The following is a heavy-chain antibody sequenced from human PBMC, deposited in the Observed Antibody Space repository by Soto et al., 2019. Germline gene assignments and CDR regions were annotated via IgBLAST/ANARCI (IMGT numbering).Heavy chain of an antibody. V-gene: IGHV1-18*01. CDR3: ARSGNPTSVRVLWFGDHGSYYYSGMDV. CDR2: IIAYNGNT. Sequence: ASVKVSCKSSGYTLTSYGSSWVRQAPGQGLDWMGWIIAYNGNTNYSQKLHGRFTMTTDTSTSTAYMELRSLRSDDTAVYYCARSGNPTSVRVLWFGDHGSYYYSGMDVWGQGTTVTGSS. D-gene: IGHD3-10*01. CDR1: GYTLTSYG. J-gene: IGHJ6*02.